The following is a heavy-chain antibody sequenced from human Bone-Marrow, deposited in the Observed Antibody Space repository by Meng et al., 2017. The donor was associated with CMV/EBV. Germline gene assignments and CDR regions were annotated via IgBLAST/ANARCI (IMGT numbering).Heavy chain of an antibody. CDR2: IYGGGNT. V-gene: IGHV3-66*01. Sequence: EGQLVGCGGGFVQPGGSLRLSCAAFGFTVSSNYMSWVRQAPGKGLEWVSVIYGGGNTYYTDSVKGRFTISRDNSKNTLYLQMNSLRAEDTAVYYCARLLLAAVAGDYWGQGTLVTVSS. J-gene: IGHJ4*02. CDR3: ARLLLAAVAGDY. D-gene: IGHD6-19*01. CDR1: GFTVSSNY.